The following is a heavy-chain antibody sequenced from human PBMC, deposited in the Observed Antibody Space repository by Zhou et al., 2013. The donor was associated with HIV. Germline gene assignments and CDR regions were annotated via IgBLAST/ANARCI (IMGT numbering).Heavy chain of an antibody. V-gene: IGHV1-8*01. CDR3: AKSRIVGAKSPFEH. D-gene: IGHD1-26*01. CDR1: GYTFTSYD. CDR2: LNPKSGHT. J-gene: IGHJ4*01. Sequence: VQLVQSGAEVKKPGASVKVSCKASGYTFTSYDFIWVRQATGQGLEWMGWLNPKSGHTGYAQKFQGRVTITGNTSINTAYMELSSLRSDDTAMYYCAKSRIVGAKSPFEHWGQREPWSPS.